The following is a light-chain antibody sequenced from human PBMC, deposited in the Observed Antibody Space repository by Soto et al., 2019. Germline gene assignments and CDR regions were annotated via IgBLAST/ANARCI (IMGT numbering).Light chain of an antibody. J-gene: IGLJ1*01. CDR3: CSYAGSTTQTYV. CDR1: HSDVGSYNL. V-gene: IGLV2-23*02. CDR2: EVS. Sequence: QSALTQPASVSGSPGQSITISCTGTHSDVGSYNLVSWYQQHPGKAPKVIIYEVSERPSGVSDRFSGSKSGNTASLMISGLRAEDEADYYCCSYAGSTTQTYVFGSGTKLTV.